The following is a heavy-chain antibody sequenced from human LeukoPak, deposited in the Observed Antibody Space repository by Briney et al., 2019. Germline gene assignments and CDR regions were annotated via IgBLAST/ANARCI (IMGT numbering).Heavy chain of an antibody. D-gene: IGHD5-18*01. Sequence: GGSLRLSCAASGFMFRSYSMNWVRQAPGKGLEWLSYISYSSRTIYYADSVQGRFTISRDNSKNTLYLQMNSLRAEDTAVYYCAKDNSFRGYSYGTFDYWGQGTLVTVSS. V-gene: IGHV3-48*01. CDR2: ISYSSRTI. CDR1: GFMFRSYS. J-gene: IGHJ4*02. CDR3: AKDNSFRGYSYGTFDY.